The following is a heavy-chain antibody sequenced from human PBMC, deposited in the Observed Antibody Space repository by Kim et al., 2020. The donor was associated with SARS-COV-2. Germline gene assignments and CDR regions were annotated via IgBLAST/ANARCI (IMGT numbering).Heavy chain of an antibody. D-gene: IGHD2-21*02. J-gene: IGHJ1*01. Sequence: YADSVKGRLTISRDNSKNTLYLQMNSLRAEDTAVYYCARDVVVVTATFQHWGQGTLVTVSS. CDR3: ARDVVVVTATFQH. V-gene: IGHV3-30*01.